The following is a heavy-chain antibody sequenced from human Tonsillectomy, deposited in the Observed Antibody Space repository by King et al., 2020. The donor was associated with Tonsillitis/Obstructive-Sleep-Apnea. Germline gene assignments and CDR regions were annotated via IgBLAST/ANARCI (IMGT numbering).Heavy chain of an antibody. CDR1: GYSFTTSY. J-gene: IGHJ4*02. CDR3: ARDTPIDRVIDC. V-gene: IGHV1-46*01. CDR2: INPSDGIT. Sequence: QLVQSGAEVKMPGASVRVSCKASGYSFTTSYMHWVRQAPGQGLDWLGIINPSDGITTYAQKFQGRLTITRDTSTSTVFMELSRLRSDDAAVYYCARDTPIDRVIDCWGQGTLVTVSS. D-gene: IGHD3-10*01.